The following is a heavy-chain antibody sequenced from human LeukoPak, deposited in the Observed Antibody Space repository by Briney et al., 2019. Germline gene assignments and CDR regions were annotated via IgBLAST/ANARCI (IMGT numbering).Heavy chain of an antibody. V-gene: IGHV4-4*09. D-gene: IGHD1-26*01. CDR1: GGSISSYY. CDR3: ARHSGVSGTPQGSFDP. J-gene: IGHJ5*02. Sequence: SETLSLTCTVSGGSISSYYWSWIRQPPGKGLEWIGYIYTSGSTNYNPSLKSRVTISVDTSKNQFSLKLSSVTAADTAVYYCARHSGVSGTPQGSFDPWGQGTLVTVSS. CDR2: IYTSGST.